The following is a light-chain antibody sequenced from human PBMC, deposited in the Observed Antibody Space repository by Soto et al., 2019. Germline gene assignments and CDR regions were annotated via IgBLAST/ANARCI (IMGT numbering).Light chain of an antibody. J-gene: IGKJ4*01. CDR3: QQRYSTPLT. V-gene: IGKV1-39*01. Sequence: DIQMTQSPSSLSASVEDRVTITCRASQSISSYLNWYQQKPGKAPKLLIYAAFSLQSGVPSRFSGSASGTDFTLTISSLQPEDFATYYCQQRYSTPLTLDGVTNVEIK. CDR1: QSISSY. CDR2: AAF.